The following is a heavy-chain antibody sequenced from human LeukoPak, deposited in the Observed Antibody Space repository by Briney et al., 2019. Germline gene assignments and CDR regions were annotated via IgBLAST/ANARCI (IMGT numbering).Heavy chain of an antibody. CDR2: INHSGST. CDR1: GGSISSYY. J-gene: IGHJ4*02. D-gene: IGHD1/OR15-1a*01. Sequence: SETLSLTCTVSGGSISSYYWSWIRQPPGKGLEWIGEINHSGSTNYNPSLKSRVTTSVDTSKNQFSLKLNSVTAADTAVYYCARTNSVFYYFDYWGQGTLVTVSS. CDR3: ARTNSVFYYFDY. V-gene: IGHV4-34*01.